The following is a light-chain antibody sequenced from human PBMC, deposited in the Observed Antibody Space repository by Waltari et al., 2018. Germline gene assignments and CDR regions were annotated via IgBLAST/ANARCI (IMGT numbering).Light chain of an antibody. V-gene: IGKV3-11*01. J-gene: IGKJ4*01. CDR3: QQRTNWPLT. CDR1: QSVSNF. Sequence: EIVLTQSPATLSLSPGERATLSCRASQSVSNFLAWYQQKPGQAPWLLIYDASRRAAGIPARFSGSGSGTDFTLTISRLEPEDFAVFYCQQRTNWPLTFGGGTKLEVK. CDR2: DAS.